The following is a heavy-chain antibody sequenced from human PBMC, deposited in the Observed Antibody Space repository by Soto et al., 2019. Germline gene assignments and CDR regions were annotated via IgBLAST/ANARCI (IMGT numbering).Heavy chain of an antibody. J-gene: IGHJ4*02. Sequence: QVQLVESGGGVVQPGRSLRLSCAASGFTFSSYGMHWVRQAPGKGLEWVAVISYDGSNKYYADSVKGRFTISRDNSKNTLYRQMNSLRAEDTAVYYCAKNEGGGNCSSTSCPEPEMWYFAYWGQGTLVTVSS. CDR3: AKNEGGGNCSSTSCPEPEMWYFAY. V-gene: IGHV3-30*18. CDR2: ISYDGSNK. CDR1: GFTFSSYG. D-gene: IGHD2-2*01.